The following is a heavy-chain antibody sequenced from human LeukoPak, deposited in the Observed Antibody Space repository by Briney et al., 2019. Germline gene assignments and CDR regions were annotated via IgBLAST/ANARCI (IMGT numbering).Heavy chain of an antibody. J-gene: IGHJ3*02. D-gene: IGHD3-10*01. CDR1: GYTFTGYY. V-gene: IGHV1-2*02. Sequence: ASVKVSCKASGYTFTGYYMHWVRQAPGQGLEWMGWINQNRGGSNYAQKFQGRVTMTRDTSISTAYMELSRLRSDDTAVYYWARGSDDAFDIWGQGTMVTVSS. CDR3: ARGSDDAFDI. CDR2: INQNRGGS.